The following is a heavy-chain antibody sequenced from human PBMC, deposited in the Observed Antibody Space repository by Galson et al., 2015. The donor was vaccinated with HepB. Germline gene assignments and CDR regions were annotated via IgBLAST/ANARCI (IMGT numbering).Heavy chain of an antibody. CDR1: GYTFTGYV. V-gene: IGHV7-4-1*02. J-gene: IGHJ6*03. CDR2: MNTNTGKP. Sequence: SVKVSCKASGYTFTGYVVNWVRQAPGQGLEWMGWMNTNTGKPTYAPGFAGRFVFSLDTSVTTAYLQISSLETDDTAVYYCARSPLRFLDWLPYYDYYYMDVWAEGTTVTVSS. D-gene: IGHD3-3*01. CDR3: ARSPLRFLDWLPYYDYYYMDV.